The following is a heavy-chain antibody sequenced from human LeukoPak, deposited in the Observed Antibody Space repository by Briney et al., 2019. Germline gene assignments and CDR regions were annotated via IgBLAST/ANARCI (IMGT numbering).Heavy chain of an antibody. CDR1: GGSISSYY. V-gene: IGHV4-59*08. CDR2: IYYSGST. CDR3: ARQGYDILTGLDAFDI. D-gene: IGHD3-9*01. J-gene: IGHJ3*02. Sequence: PSETLSLTCTVSGGSISSYYWSWIRQPPGKGLEWIGYIYYSGSTNYNPSLKSRVTISVDTSKNQFSLKLSSVTAADTAVYYCARQGYDILTGLDAFDIWGQGTMVTVSS.